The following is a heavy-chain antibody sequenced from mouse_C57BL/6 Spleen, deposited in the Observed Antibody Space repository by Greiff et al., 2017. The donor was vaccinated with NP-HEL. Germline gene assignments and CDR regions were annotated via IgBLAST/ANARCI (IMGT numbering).Heavy chain of an antibody. Sequence: VQLVESGPGLVAPSQSLSITCTVSGFSLTSYGVDWVRQPPGKGLEWLGVIWGGGSTNYNSALMSRLSISKDNSKSKIFVKMNSVQKDDTAMYYCAKQGVEDWYFDVWGTGTTGTVSS. CDR1: GFSLTSYG. CDR3: AKQGVEDWYFDV. J-gene: IGHJ1*03. CDR2: IWGGGST. V-gene: IGHV2-9*01. D-gene: IGHD1-1*01.